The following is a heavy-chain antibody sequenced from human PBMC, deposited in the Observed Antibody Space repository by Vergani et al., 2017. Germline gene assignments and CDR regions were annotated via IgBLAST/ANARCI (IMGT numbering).Heavy chain of an antibody. J-gene: IGHJ5*02. D-gene: IGHD6-19*01. Sequence: QVQLVESGGGVVQPGGSLRLSCIASGFTFRIYGMHWVRQAPGKGLEWVAFIRYDGSNKYYADSVKGRFTISRDNSKNTLYLQMNSLRAEDTAVYYCAKDRSSSGWSFDPWGQGTLVTVSS. V-gene: IGHV3-30*02. CDR3: AKDRSSSGWSFDP. CDR1: GFTFRIYG. CDR2: IRYDGSNK.